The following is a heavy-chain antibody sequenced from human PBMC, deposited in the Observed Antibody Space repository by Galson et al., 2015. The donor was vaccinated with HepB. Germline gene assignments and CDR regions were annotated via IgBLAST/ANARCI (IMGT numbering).Heavy chain of an antibody. CDR3: ARPPDYYDSSGYDYYFDY. CDR1: GYSFTSYW. D-gene: IGHD3-22*01. CDR2: IYPGDSDT. Sequence: QSGAEVKKPGESLKISCKGSGYSFTSYWIGWGRQMPGKGLEWMGIIYPGDSDTRHSPSFQCQGTISADKSIRTAYLPWSSLKASDTAMYYCARPPDYYDSSGYDYYFDYWGQGTLVTVSS. J-gene: IGHJ4*02. V-gene: IGHV5-51*03.